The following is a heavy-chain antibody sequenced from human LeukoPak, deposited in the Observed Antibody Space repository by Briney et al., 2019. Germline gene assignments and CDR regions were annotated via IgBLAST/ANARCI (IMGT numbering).Heavy chain of an antibody. CDR3: ATNSVGSGWPAGEY. D-gene: IGHD6-19*01. CDR2: IKQDGSEK. Sequence: GGSLRLSCAASGFTFSSYWMSWVRQAPGKGLEWVANIKQDGSEKYYVDSVKGRFTISRDNAKNSLYLQMNSLRAEDTAVYYCATNSVGSGWPAGEYWGQGTLVTVSS. J-gene: IGHJ4*02. V-gene: IGHV3-7*01. CDR1: GFTFSSYW.